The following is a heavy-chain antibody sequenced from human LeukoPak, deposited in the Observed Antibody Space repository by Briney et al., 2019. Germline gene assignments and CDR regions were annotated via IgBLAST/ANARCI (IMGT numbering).Heavy chain of an antibody. CDR1: GGSISDYY. CDR3: ASLKYFYDSTGYYYAPAFDI. Sequence: PSETLSLTCTVSGGSISDYYWNWIRQPAGKGLEWIGRIYSSGNTNYNPSLKSRVTMSVDTSKNQFSLKLTSVTAADTAVYYCASLKYFYDSTGYYYAPAFDIWGQGTMVTVSS. D-gene: IGHD3-22*01. J-gene: IGHJ3*02. CDR2: IYSSGNT. V-gene: IGHV4-4*07.